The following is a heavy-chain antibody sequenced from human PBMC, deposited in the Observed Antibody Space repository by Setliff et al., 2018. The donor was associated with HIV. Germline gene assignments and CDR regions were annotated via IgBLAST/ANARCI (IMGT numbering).Heavy chain of an antibody. CDR1: GYTFTSYY. D-gene: IGHD6-19*01. CDR2: INPSGGST. Sequence: ASVKVSCKASGYTFTSYYMHWVRQAPGQGLEWMGIINPSGGSTSYAQKFQGRVTMTRDTSTSTVYMELSSLRSEDTAVYYCARNPRIAVAGTDYYYYMDVWGRGTTVTVSS. V-gene: IGHV1-46*01. J-gene: IGHJ6*03. CDR3: ARNPRIAVAGTDYYYYMDV.